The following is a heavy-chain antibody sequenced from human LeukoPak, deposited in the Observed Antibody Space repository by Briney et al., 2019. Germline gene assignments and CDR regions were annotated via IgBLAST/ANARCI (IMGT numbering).Heavy chain of an antibody. CDR2: IYYSGST. CDR1: GGSISSYY. V-gene: IGHV4-39*07. CDR3: ARCRDDDFWSGSVDY. D-gene: IGHD3-3*01. Sequence: PSETLSLTCTVSGGSISSYYWGWIRQPPGKGLEWIGSIYYSGSTYYNPSLKSRVTISVDTSKNQFSLKLSSVTAADTAVYYCARCRDDDFWSGSVDYWGQGTLVTVSS. J-gene: IGHJ4*02.